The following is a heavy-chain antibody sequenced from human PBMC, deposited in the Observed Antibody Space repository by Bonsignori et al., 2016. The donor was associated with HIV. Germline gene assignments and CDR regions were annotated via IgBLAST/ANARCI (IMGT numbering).Heavy chain of an antibody. V-gene: IGHV3-7*03. Sequence: VRQAPGKGLEWVADINEDGSQKYYVDSVRGRFTISRDDATNSLFLQMNSLRAEDTAVYFCARVVDSSGLYSGVDAFDLWGPGTKVTVSS. J-gene: IGHJ3*01. CDR3: ARVVDSSGLYSGVDAFDL. CDR2: INEDGSQK. D-gene: IGHD3-22*01.